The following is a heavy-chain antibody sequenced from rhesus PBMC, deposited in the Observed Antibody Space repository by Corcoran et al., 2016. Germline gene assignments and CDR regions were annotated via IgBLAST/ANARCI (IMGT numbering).Heavy chain of an antibody. J-gene: IGHJ4*01. Sequence: QVQLQESGPGLVKPSETLSLTCAVSGGSISDSYYWSWIRQPPGKGLEWIGYIYCSGGSTYYNPPLKGRVTISPDTSKNQFSLKLSCVTAADTAVYYCAREVPSNKYYFDYWGQGVLVTVSS. V-gene: IGHV4-106*01. CDR3: AREVPSNKYYFDY. D-gene: IGHD6-13*01. CDR1: GGSISDSYY. CDR2: IYCSGGST.